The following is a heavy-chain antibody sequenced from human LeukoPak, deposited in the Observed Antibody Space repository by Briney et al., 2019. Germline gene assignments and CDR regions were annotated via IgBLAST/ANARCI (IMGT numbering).Heavy chain of an antibody. J-gene: IGHJ6*04. CDR2: INYSGST. Sequence: SETLSLTCAVYGGSFSGYYWSWIRQPPGKGLEWIGEINYSGSTNYNPSLKSRVTISVDTSKNQFSLKLSSVTAADTAVYYCASGGGCSSTSCHPAYYYGMDVWGKGTTVTVSS. D-gene: IGHD2-2*01. CDR3: ASGGGCSSTSCHPAYYYGMDV. V-gene: IGHV4-34*01. CDR1: GGSFSGYY.